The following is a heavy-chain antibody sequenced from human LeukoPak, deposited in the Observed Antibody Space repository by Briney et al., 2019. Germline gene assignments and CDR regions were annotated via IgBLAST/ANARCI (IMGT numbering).Heavy chain of an antibody. Sequence: GGSLRLSCAASGFTFRSYAMSWGCQAPGKGVEWLSSFSRTGASPSYAHSVKVLFTLSRDNLKNSLYLQMNSLRAEDTAVYYCARDYGSYYGFDYWGQGTLVTVSS. CDR2: FSRTGASP. CDR3: ARDYGSYYGFDY. V-gene: IGHV3-23*01. D-gene: IGHD1-26*01. J-gene: IGHJ4*02. CDR1: GFTFRSYA.